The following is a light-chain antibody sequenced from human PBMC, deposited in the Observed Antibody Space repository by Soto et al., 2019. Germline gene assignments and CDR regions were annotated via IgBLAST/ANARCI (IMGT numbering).Light chain of an antibody. CDR3: HQYGKSPRT. CDR1: QSISSY. J-gene: IGKJ1*01. CDR2: DAS. V-gene: IGKV3-11*01. Sequence: EIVLTQSPATLSLSPGERATLSCRARQSISSYLAWYQQKPGQAPRLLIYDASNRATGIPARFSGSGSGTDFTLTISSLEPEDFGVYFCHQYGKSPRTFGQGTKVDIK.